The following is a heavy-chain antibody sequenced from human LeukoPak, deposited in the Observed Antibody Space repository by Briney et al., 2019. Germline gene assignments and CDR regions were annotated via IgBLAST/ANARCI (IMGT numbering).Heavy chain of an antibody. CDR1: GFTVSSNY. V-gene: IGHV3-53*04. Sequence: GGSLRLSCAASGFTVSSNYMSWVRQAPGKGLEWVSVIYSGGSTYYADSVKGRFTISRHNSKNTLYLQMNSLRAEDTAVYYCARVFRGGGGGWPDYWGQGTLVTVSS. D-gene: IGHD6-19*01. CDR3: ARVFRGGGGGWPDY. J-gene: IGHJ4*02. CDR2: IYSGGST.